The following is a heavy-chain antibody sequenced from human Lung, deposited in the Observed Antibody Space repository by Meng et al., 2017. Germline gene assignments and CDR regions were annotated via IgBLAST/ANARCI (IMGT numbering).Heavy chain of an antibody. CDR2: IDPKSGDT. V-gene: IGHV1-2*06. D-gene: IGHD6-13*01. J-gene: IGHJ4*02. CDR1: GYTFPDYW. Sequence: QVQLGQSGAEVKKPGPSWKVSSKASGYTFPDYWLHWVRRAPGQGLEWMGRIDPKSGDTHYAQRFQGRVTMTGDTSISTAYMELSGLRSDDTAMYYCARDEDISAAGKLFGDYWGQGTLVTVSS. CDR3: ARDEDISAAGKLFGDY.